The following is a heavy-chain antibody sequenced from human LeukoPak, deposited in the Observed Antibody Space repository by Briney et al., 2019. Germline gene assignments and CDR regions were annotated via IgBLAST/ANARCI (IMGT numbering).Heavy chain of an antibody. Sequence: PSETLSLTCTVSGASTASHYWTWLRQPPGKELEWIAYMFDTVSTKSNPPLKSRLTPSVDTSKKHLSLRLSSVTADDTAVYYCATIKRGSTYGYFDFWGQGIKVTVSS. CDR2: MFDTVST. J-gene: IGHJ4*02. CDR3: ATIKRGSTYGYFDF. D-gene: IGHD5-18*01. CDR1: GASTASHY. V-gene: IGHV4-59*11.